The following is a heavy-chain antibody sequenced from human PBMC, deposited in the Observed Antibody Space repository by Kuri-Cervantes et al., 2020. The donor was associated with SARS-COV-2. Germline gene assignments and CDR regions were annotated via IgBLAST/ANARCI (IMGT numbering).Heavy chain of an antibody. D-gene: IGHD5-18*01. CDR1: GFTFWSYG. Sequence: GESLKISCAASGFTFWSYGMSWVRQAPGKGLEWVSALSGSGGSTYYADSVKGRFTISRDNSKNTLYLQMNSLRAEDTAVYYCAKVDVDTAMGYYIDYWGQGTLVTVSS. CDR3: AKVDVDTAMGYYIDY. J-gene: IGHJ4*02. V-gene: IGHV3-23*01. CDR2: LSGSGGST.